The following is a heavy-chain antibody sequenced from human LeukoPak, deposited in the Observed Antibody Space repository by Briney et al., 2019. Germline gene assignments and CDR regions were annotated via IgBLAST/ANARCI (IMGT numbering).Heavy chain of an antibody. V-gene: IGHV1-24*01. CDR2: FDPEDGET. CDR3: ARNSDSYCGGDCYDPKGGFDI. J-gene: IGHJ3*02. CDR1: GYTLTELS. Sequence: ASVKVSCKVSGYTLTELSMHWVRQAPGKGLEWMGGFDPEDGETIYAQKFQGRVTMTTDTSTSTAYMELRSLRSDDTAVYYCARNSDSYCGGDCYDPKGGFDIWGQGTMVTVSS. D-gene: IGHD2-21*01.